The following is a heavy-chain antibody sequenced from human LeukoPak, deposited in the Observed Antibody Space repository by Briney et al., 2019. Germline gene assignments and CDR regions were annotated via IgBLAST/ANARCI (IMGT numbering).Heavy chain of an antibody. Sequence: GASVKVSCKASGYTFTSYAMHWVRQAPGQRLEWMGWINAGNGNTKYSQEFQGRVTITRDTSASTAYMELSSLRSEDMAVYYCARGYSSSWYLNWFDPWGQGTLVTVSS. CDR3: ARGYSSSWYLNWFDP. J-gene: IGHJ5*02. D-gene: IGHD6-13*01. V-gene: IGHV1-3*03. CDR1: GYTFTSYA. CDR2: INAGNGNT.